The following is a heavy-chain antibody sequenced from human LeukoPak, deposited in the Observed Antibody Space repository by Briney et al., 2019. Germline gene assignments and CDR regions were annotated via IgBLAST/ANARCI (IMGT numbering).Heavy chain of an antibody. CDR2: INSDGSST. V-gene: IGHV3-74*01. CDR1: GSTFSSYW. J-gene: IGHJ4*02. Sequence: PGGSLRLSCAASGSTFSSYWMHWVRQAPGKGLVWVSRINSDGSSTSYADSVKGRFTISRDNAKNTLYLQMNSLRAEDTAVYYCARGSSGWTILDYWGQGTLVTVSS. CDR3: ARGSSGWTILDY. D-gene: IGHD6-19*01.